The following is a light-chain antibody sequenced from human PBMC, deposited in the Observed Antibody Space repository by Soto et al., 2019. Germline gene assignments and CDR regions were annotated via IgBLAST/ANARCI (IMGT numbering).Light chain of an antibody. CDR2: GAS. CDR1: QSVTSNY. CDR3: QHYGSSLLFT. V-gene: IGKV3-20*01. J-gene: IGKJ3*01. Sequence: DIVLTQSPGTLSLSPGERATLSCRASQSVTSNYLAWYQQKPGQAPRLLIYGASSRATGIPDRFSGSGSGTDFTLTISRLEPEYFAVYYCQHYGSSLLFTFGPGTTVDIK.